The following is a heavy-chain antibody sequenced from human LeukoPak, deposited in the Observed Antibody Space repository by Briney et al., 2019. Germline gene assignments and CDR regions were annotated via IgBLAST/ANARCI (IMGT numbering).Heavy chain of an antibody. V-gene: IGHV3-7*01. CDR3: ARVAYCGGDCSNYFDY. D-gene: IGHD2-21*02. Sequence: GGSLRLSCAASGFTISTHWMSWVRQAPGKGLEWVANIKRDGSEKYCVDSVMGRFTISRDNAKNSLYLQMHSLGAEDTAVYYCARVAYCGGDCSNYFDYWGQGTLVTVSS. J-gene: IGHJ4*02. CDR1: GFTISTHW. CDR2: IKRDGSEK.